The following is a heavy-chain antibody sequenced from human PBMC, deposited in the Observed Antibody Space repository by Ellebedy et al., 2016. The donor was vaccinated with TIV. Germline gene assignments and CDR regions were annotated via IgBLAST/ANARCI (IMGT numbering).Heavy chain of an antibody. D-gene: IGHD4-23*01. Sequence: SVKVSCXASGGTFSSYAISWVRQAPGQGLEWMGGIIPIFGTANYAQKFQGRVTITADESTSTAYMELSSLRSEDTAVYYCARIYGGNSLGRWFDPWGQGTLVTVSS. CDR1: GGTFSSYA. CDR3: ARIYGGNSLGRWFDP. CDR2: IIPIFGTA. V-gene: IGHV1-69*13. J-gene: IGHJ5*02.